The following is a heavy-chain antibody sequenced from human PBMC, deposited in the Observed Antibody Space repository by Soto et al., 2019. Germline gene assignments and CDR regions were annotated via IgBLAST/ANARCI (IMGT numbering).Heavy chain of an antibody. J-gene: IGHJ3*02. V-gene: IGHV4-34*01. CDR3: ARVGRGTATTGVDAFDI. D-gene: IGHD1-1*01. CDR2: MSHSGGT. CDR1: GGSVNSGNYY. Sequence: QVQLQQWGAGLLKPSETLSLTCAVFGGSVNSGNYYWSWIRQPPGKGLEWIGEMSHSGGTHFNPSLKSGVTIAVDTSKNQFSLKMISVTAADTALDYCARVGRGTATTGVDAFDIWGPGTMVTVSS.